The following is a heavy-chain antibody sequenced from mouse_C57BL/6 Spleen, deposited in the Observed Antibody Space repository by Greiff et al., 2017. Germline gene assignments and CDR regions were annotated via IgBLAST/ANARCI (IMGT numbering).Heavy chain of an antibody. D-gene: IGHD1-1*01. J-gene: IGHJ1*03. CDR2: INYDGSST. V-gene: IGHV5-16*01. CDR1: GFTFSDYY. Sequence: EVKLVESEGGLVQPGSSMKLSCTASGFTFSDYYMAWVRQVPEKGLEWVANINYDGSSTYYLDSLKSRFIISRDNAKNILYLQMSSLKSEDTATYYCARGGGTVVATEYFDVWGTGTTVTVSS. CDR3: ARGGGTVVATEYFDV.